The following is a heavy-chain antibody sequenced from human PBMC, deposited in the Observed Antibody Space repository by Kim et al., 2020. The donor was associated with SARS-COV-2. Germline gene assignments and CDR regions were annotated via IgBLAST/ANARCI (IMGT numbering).Heavy chain of an antibody. D-gene: IGHD3-3*01. CDR1: GGSISSYY. CDR3: ARAGYDFWKGGYYYYYGMDV. Sequence: SETLSLTCTVSGGSISSYYWSWIRQPPGKGLEWIGYIYYSGSTNYNPSLKSRVTISVDTSKNQFSLKLSSVTAADTAVYYCARAGYDFWKGGYYYYYGMDVWGQGTTVTVSS. CDR2: IYYSGST. J-gene: IGHJ6*02. V-gene: IGHV4-59*01.